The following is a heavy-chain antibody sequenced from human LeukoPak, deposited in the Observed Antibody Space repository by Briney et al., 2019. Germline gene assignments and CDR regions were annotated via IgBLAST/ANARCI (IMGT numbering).Heavy chain of an antibody. D-gene: IGHD6-6*01. CDR1: DFSISNPYY. V-gene: IGHV4-38-2*01. CDR3: ARVEWGSVAALDDWYFDL. J-gene: IGHJ2*01. Sequence: PSETLSLTCAVSDFSISNPYYWGWVRQPPGKGPEWIGNIYHSRNTYYNPSLKSRVTISVDTSKNQFSLRLNSVTAADTAVYYCARVEWGSVAALDDWYFDLWGRGTLVAVSS. CDR2: IYHSRNT.